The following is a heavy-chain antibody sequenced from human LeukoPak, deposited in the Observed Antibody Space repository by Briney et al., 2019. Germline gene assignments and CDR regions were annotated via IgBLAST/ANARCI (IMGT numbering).Heavy chain of an antibody. J-gene: IGHJ4*02. V-gene: IGHV3-30-3*01. Sequence: GGSLRLSCAASGFTFSSYAMHWVRQAPGKGLEWVAVISYDGSNKYYADSVKGRFTISRDNSKNTLYLQMNSLRAEDTAVYYCARENVLAGYIDYWGQGTLVTVSS. D-gene: IGHD4/OR15-4a*01. CDR1: GFTFSSYA. CDR3: ARENVLAGYIDY. CDR2: ISYDGSNK.